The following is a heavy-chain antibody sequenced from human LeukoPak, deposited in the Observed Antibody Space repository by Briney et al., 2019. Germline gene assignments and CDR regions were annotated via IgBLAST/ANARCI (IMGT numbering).Heavy chain of an antibody. CDR1: GYTFTGYY. V-gene: IGHV1-2*02. D-gene: IGHD3-9*01. CDR3: ARDYLTIRYFDWLTAPYYYYGMDV. CDR2: INPNSGGT. J-gene: IGHJ6*02. Sequence: ASVKVSCKASGYTFTGYYMHWVRQAPGQGLEWMGWINPNSGGTNYAQKFQGRVTMTRDTSISTAYMELSRLRSDDTAVYYCARDYLTIRYFDWLTAPYYYYGMDVWGQGTTVTVSS.